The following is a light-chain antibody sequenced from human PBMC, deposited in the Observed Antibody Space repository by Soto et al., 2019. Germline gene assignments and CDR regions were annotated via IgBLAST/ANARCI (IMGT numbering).Light chain of an antibody. Sequence: LTQPASVSGSPGQSITISCTGTSSDVGGYNYVSWYQQHPGKAPKLMIYEVSNRPSGVSHRFSGSKSGNTASLTISGLQAEDEADYYCSSYASSSTSFGTGTKVTVL. J-gene: IGLJ1*01. CDR1: SSDVGGYNY. CDR2: EVS. V-gene: IGLV2-14*03. CDR3: SSYASSSTS.